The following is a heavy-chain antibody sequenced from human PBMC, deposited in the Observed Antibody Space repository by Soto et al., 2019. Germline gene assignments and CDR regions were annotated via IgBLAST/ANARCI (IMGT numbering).Heavy chain of an antibody. Sequence: EVQLVESGGGLVQPGGSLRLSCVGSEFTFSNYEMNWVRQAPGKGLEWVSYISYTGSTIYYADSVRGRFTISRDNSKNSLYLQMNSLRAEDTAVYYCARGLRNYYDRSGLHYWGQGTRVTVSS. D-gene: IGHD3-22*01. V-gene: IGHV3-48*03. CDR1: EFTFSNYE. J-gene: IGHJ4*02. CDR2: ISYTGSTI. CDR3: ARGLRNYYDRSGLHY.